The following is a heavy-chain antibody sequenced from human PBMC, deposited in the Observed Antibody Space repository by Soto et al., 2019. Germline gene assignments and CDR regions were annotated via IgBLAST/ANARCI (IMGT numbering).Heavy chain of an antibody. CDR3: ARDRPVGSNYTIYYYGMDV. Sequence: SETLSLTCTVSGGSISSGDYYWSWIRQPPGKGLEWIGYIYYSGSTYYNPSLKSRVTISVDTSKNQFSLKLSSVTAADTAVYYCARDRPVGSNYTIYYYGMDVWGQGTTVTVSS. V-gene: IGHV4-30-4*01. CDR1: GGSISSGDYY. CDR2: IYYSGST. J-gene: IGHJ6*02. D-gene: IGHD4-4*01.